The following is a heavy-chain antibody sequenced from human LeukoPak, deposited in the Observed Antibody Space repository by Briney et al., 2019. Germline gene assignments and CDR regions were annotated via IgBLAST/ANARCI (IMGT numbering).Heavy chain of an antibody. CDR1: GITFSGSG. D-gene: IGHD3-10*01. CDR3: ARPSRREYGSGSYRSYYYYYMDV. V-gene: IGHV3-21*01. Sequence: GGSLRLSCAASGITFSGSGMSWVRQAPGKGLEWVSSISSSSSYIYYADSVKGRFTISRDNAKNSLYLQMNSLRAEDTAVYYCARPSRREYGSGSYRSYYYYYMDVWGKGTTVTVSS. CDR2: ISSSSSYI. J-gene: IGHJ6*03.